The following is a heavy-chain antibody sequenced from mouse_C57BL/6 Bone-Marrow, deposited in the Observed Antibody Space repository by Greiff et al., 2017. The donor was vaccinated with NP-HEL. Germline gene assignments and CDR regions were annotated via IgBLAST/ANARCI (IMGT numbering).Heavy chain of an antibody. CDR2: IWRGGST. V-gene: IGHV2-5*01. CDR1: GFSLTSYG. D-gene: IGHD1-1*02. J-gene: IGHJ2*01. CDR3: AKNLGGYYLDY. Sequence: VQLQQSGPGLVQPSQSLSITCTVSGFSLTSYGVHWVRQSPGKGLEWLGVIWRGGSTDYNAAFMSRLSITKDNSKIQVFYKMNSLHADDTAIYYCAKNLGGYYLDYWGQGTTLTVSS.